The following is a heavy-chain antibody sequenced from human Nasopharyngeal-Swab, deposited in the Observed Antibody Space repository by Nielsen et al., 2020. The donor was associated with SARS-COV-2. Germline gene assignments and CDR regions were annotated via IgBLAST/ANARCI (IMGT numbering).Heavy chain of an antibody. J-gene: IGHJ4*02. Sequence: GGSLRLSCAASGFTFSSYSMNWVRQAPGKGLEWVSSISSSSSYIYYADSVKGRFTISRDNAKNSLYLQMNSLRAEDTAVYYCAKTDTTMVRGVIKQWGQGTLVTVSS. V-gene: IGHV3-21*04. CDR1: GFTFSSYS. CDR3: AKTDTTMVRGVIKQ. CDR2: ISSSSSYI. D-gene: IGHD3-10*01.